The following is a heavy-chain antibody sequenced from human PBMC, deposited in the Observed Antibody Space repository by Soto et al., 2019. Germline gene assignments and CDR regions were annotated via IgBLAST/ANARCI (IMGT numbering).Heavy chain of an antibody. CDR2: IYYSGST. J-gene: IGHJ5*02. V-gene: IGHV4-59*01. CDR3: ARVRVAGSNWFDP. CDR1: GGSISSYY. D-gene: IGHD6-19*01. Sequence: PSETLSLTCTVSGGSISSYYWSWVRQPPGKGLEWIGYIYYSGSTNYNPSLKSRITISVDTSKNQFSLKLSSVTAADTAVYYCARVRVAGSNWFDPWGQGTLVTAPQ.